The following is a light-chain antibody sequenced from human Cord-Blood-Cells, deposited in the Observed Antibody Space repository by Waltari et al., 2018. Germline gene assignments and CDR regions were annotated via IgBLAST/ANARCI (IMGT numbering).Light chain of an antibody. J-gene: IGLJ1*01. CDR3: SSYAGSNNYV. V-gene: IGLV2-8*01. CDR2: DVS. Sequence: QSALTPPPSASGSPGQSVTISCTGTSSDVGGYNYVSWYQQHPGKAPKLMIYDVSKRPSGVPDRFSGSKSGNTASLTVSGLQAEDEADYYCSSYAGSNNYVFGTGTKVTVL. CDR1: SSDVGGYNY.